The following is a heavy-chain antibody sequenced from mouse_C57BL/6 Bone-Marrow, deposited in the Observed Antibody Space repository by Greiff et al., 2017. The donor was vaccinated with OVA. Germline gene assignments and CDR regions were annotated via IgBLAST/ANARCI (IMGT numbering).Heavy chain of an antibody. CDR3: ARSAHYYGSSYWYFDV. D-gene: IGHD1-1*01. Sequence: QVTLKESGPGILQSSQTLSLTCSFSGFSLSTSGMGVSWIRQPSGKGLEWLAHIYWDDDKRYNPSLKSRLTISKDTSRNQVFLKITSVDTADTATYYCARSAHYYGSSYWYFDVWGTGTTVTVSS. J-gene: IGHJ1*03. V-gene: IGHV8-12*01. CDR2: IYWDDDK. CDR1: GFSLSTSGMG.